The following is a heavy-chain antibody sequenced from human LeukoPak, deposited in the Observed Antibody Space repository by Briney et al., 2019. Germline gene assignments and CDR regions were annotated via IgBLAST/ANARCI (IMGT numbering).Heavy chain of an antibody. Sequence: PGGSLRLSCAASGFTFSSYWAEWVRPAPGKGLVWVSRINSDGSTTNYADYVKGRFTISRDNAKNTLYLQMTSLRAEDTAVYYCARRSSGSPPYYFDYWGQGTLVTVSS. D-gene: IGHD1-26*01. V-gene: IGHV3-74*01. J-gene: IGHJ4*02. CDR3: ARRSSGSPPYYFDY. CDR1: GFTFSSYW. CDR2: INSDGSTT.